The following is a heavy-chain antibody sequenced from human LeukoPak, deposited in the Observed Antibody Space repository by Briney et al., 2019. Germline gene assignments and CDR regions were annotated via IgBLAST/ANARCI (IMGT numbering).Heavy chain of an antibody. CDR2: ISSSSSYI. D-gene: IGHD5-18*01. V-gene: IGHV3-21*01. CDR1: GFTFSSYS. Sequence: PGGSLRLSCAASGFTFSSYSMNWVRQAPGKGLEWVSSISSSSSYIYYADSVKGRFTISRDNAKNSLYPQMNSLRAEDTAVYYCARDQWIQLWTSRGYYYYYMDVWGKGTTVTVSS. CDR3: ARDQWIQLWTSRGYYYYYMDV. J-gene: IGHJ6*03.